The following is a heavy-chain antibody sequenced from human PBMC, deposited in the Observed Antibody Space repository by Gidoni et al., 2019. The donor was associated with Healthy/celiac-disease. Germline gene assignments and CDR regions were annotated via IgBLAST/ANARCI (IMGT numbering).Heavy chain of an antibody. CDR3: ARDEGGEHMDV. V-gene: IGHV3-30-3*01. Sequence: VQLVESGGGVVQPGRSLRLSCAASGFTFSSYAMHWVRQAPGKGLEWVAVISYDGSNKYYADSVKGRFTISRDNSKNTLYLQMNSLRAEDTAVYYCARDEGGEHMDVWGKGTTVTVSS. CDR2: ISYDGSNK. CDR1: GFTFSSYA. D-gene: IGHD3-10*01. J-gene: IGHJ6*03.